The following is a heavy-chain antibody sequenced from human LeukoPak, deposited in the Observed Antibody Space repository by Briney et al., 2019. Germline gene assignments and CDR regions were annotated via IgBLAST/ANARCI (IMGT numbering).Heavy chain of an antibody. CDR1: GFTFSSYW. Sequence: GGSLRLSCAASGFTFSSYWMHWVRHAPGKGLVWVSRINSDGSSTSYADSVKGRFTISRDNAKNTLSLQMNSLRAEDTAVYYCAKRADYGGNSYDYWGQGTLVTVSS. V-gene: IGHV3-74*01. J-gene: IGHJ4*02. CDR3: AKRADYGGNSYDY. D-gene: IGHD4-23*01. CDR2: INSDGSST.